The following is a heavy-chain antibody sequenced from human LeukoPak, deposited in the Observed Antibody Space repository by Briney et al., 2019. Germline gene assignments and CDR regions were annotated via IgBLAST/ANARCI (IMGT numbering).Heavy chain of an antibody. V-gene: IGHV3-23*01. D-gene: IGHD3-10*01. Sequence: GGSLRLSCAASGFTFSNYAMTWVRQAPGKGLEWVSGIRAGGGSTNFADSVRGRFTLSTDNSKITLYLQMNSLRAEDAAIYYCAKDGGSGMGFDPWGQGTLVTVSS. J-gene: IGHJ5*02. CDR1: GFTFSNYA. CDR2: IRAGGGST. CDR3: AKDGGSGMGFDP.